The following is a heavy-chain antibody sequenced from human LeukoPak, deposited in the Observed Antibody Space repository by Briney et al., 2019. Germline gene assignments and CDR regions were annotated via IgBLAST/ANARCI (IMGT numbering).Heavy chain of an antibody. CDR3: ARDLYYDSSGYYFDP. V-gene: IGHV3-11*01. CDR2: ISSSGSTI. Sequence: PGGSLRLSCAASGFTFSDYYMSWIRQAPGKGLEWVSYISSSGSTIYYAGSVKGRFTISRDNAKNSLYLQMNSLRAEDTAVYYCARDLYYDSSGYYFDPWGQGTLVTVSS. CDR1: GFTFSDYY. J-gene: IGHJ5*02. D-gene: IGHD3-22*01.